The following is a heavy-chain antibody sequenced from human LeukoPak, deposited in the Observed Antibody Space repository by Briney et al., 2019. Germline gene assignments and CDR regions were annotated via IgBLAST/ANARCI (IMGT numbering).Heavy chain of an antibody. D-gene: IGHD3-10*01. V-gene: IGHV1-2*02. Sequence: GASVKVSCKASGYTFTGYYMHWVRQAPGQGLEWMGWINPNSGGTKYAQKFQGRVTMTRDTSISTAYMELSRLRSDDTAVYYCARSLYYYGSGSYSAVDYWGQGTLVTVSS. CDR3: ARSLYYYGSGSYSAVDY. CDR1: GYTFTGYY. J-gene: IGHJ4*02. CDR2: INPNSGGT.